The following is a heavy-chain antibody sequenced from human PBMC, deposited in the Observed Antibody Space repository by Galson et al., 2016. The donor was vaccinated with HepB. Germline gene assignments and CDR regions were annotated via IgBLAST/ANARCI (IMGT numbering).Heavy chain of an antibody. CDR1: GYSFANYG. J-gene: IGHJ6*02. CDR2: ISAYNGNT. D-gene: IGHD6-19*01. V-gene: IGHV1-18*01. Sequence: SVKVSCKASGYSFANYGVTWVRQAPGQGLEWVAWISAYNGNTDYAPKLQGRVTMTTDTSMATAYMELRSLRSDDTAVYYRARSSSGWFGYGMDVWGQGTTVTVSS. CDR3: ARSSSGWFGYGMDV.